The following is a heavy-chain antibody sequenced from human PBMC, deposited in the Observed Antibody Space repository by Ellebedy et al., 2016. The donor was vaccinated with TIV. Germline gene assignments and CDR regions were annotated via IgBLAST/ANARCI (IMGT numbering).Heavy chain of an antibody. CDR1: GYTFSGYY. D-gene: IGHD6-19*01. CDR2: SHPNSGGT. V-gene: IGHV1-2*04. J-gene: IGHJ4*02. Sequence: ASVKVSCKTSGYTFSGYYIHWVRQAPGQGPEWMGWSHPNSGGTRYAQKFHGWVTMTRDTSINTAYMELSRLTSDDTAIYYCAREPAEGSGWFDFWGQGTLVTVSS. CDR3: AREPAEGSGWFDF.